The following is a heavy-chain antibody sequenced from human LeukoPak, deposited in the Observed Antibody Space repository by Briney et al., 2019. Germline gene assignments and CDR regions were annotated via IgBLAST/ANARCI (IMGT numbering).Heavy chain of an antibody. Sequence: PSETLSLTCTVSGGSISSYYWSWIRQPAGKGLEWIGRIYTSGSTNYNPSLKSRVTISVDKSKNQFSLKLSSVTAADTAVYYCARYYGSGSTGGYSDYWGQGTLVTVSS. CDR2: IYTSGST. CDR3: ARYYGSGSTGGYSDY. V-gene: IGHV4-4*07. D-gene: IGHD3-10*01. CDR1: GGSISSYY. J-gene: IGHJ4*02.